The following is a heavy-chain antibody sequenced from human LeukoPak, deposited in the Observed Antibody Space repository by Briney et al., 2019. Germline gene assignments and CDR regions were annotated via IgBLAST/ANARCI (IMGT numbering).Heavy chain of an antibody. J-gene: IGHJ4*02. CDR1: GYTFTGYY. Sequence: ASVKVSCKASGYTFTGYYFHWVRQAPGQGLEWMGRINPNSGGTNYAQKFQGRVTMTRDTSISTPYMELSRLRSDDTAVYCCARSNGYDEPFDYWGQGTLVTVSS. CDR2: INPNSGGT. V-gene: IGHV1-2*06. CDR3: ARSNGYDEPFDY. D-gene: IGHD5-12*01.